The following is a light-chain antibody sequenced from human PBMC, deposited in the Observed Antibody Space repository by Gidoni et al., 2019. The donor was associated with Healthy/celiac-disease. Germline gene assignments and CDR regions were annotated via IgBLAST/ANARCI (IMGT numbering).Light chain of an antibody. J-gene: IGKJ1*01. V-gene: IGKV3-11*01. CDR3: QQRSNWPT. Sequence: EIVLTQSPATLSLSPGERATLSCRASQSVSSYLAWYQQKPGQAPRFSGSGSGTDFTLTISSLEPEDFAVYYCQQRSNWPTFGQGTKVEIK. CDR1: QSVSSY.